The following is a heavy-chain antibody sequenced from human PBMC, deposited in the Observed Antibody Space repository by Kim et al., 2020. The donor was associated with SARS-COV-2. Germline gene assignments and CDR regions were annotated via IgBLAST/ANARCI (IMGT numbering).Heavy chain of an antibody. Sequence: GGSLRLSCAASGFTFSSYAMSWVRQAPGKGLEWVSAISGSGGSTYYADSVKGRFTISRDNSKNTLYLQMNSLRAEDTAVYYCAKFVRDYYYGSGSYYHYWGQGTLVTVSS. CDR1: GFTFSSYA. CDR2: ISGSGGST. D-gene: IGHD3-10*01. V-gene: IGHV3-23*01. CDR3: AKFVRDYYYGSGSYYHY. J-gene: IGHJ4*02.